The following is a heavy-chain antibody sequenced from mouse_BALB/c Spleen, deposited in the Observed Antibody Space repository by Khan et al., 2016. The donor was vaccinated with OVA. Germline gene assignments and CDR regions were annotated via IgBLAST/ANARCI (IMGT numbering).Heavy chain of an antibody. V-gene: IGHV3-6*02. D-gene: IGHD1-1*02. CDR2: KVYDGSN. CDR1: GYSITSGYY. J-gene: IGHJ3*01. Sequence: EVQLQESGPGLVKPSQSLSLTCTVTGYSITSGYYWNWIRQFPGNKLEWMGYKVYDGSNNYNPSLKNRISITRDTYKNQFFLQLKSVTTEDTATYYWVSGGREFAHWGHGTLVTVSA. CDR3: VSGGREFAH.